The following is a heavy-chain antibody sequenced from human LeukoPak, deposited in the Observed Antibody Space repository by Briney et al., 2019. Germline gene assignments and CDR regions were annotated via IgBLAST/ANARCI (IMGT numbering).Heavy chain of an antibody. CDR3: ARRAGAYSHPYDY. V-gene: IGHV3-53*01. D-gene: IGHD4/OR15-4a*01. J-gene: IGHJ4*02. CDR2: IYSDNT. CDR1: GFTFEDYG. Sequence: GGSLRLSCAVSGFTFEDYGMSWVRQAPGKGLEWVSFIYSDNTHYSDSVKGRFTISRDNSKNTLYLQMNSLRAEDTAVYYCARRAGAYSHPYDYWGQGTLVTVSS.